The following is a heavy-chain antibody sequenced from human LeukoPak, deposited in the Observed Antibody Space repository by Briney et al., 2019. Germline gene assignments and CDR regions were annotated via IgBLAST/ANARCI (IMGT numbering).Heavy chain of an antibody. CDR2: INPNSGGT. J-gene: IGHJ4*02. Sequence: EASVKVSCKASGYTFTGYYMHWVRQDPGQGLEWMGWINPNSGGTNYAQKFQGRVTMTRDTSISTAYMELSRLRSDDTAVYYCAREDREGGGFDYWGQGTLVTVSS. D-gene: IGHD3-16*01. CDR1: GYTFTGYY. CDR3: AREDREGGGFDY. V-gene: IGHV1-2*02.